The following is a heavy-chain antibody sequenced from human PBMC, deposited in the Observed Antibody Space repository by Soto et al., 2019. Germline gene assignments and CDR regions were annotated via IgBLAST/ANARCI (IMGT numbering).Heavy chain of an antibody. CDR1: GYTFTSYG. Sequence: ASVKLSCKASGYTFTSYGISWGRQAPGQGLEWMGWISAYNGNTNYAQKLQGRVTMTTDTSTRTAYMELRGLRSDDTAVYYCARVFLPRYSSGWYGAFDIWGQGTMVTVSS. CDR3: ARVFLPRYSSGWYGAFDI. V-gene: IGHV1-18*01. CDR2: ISAYNGNT. D-gene: IGHD6-19*01. J-gene: IGHJ3*02.